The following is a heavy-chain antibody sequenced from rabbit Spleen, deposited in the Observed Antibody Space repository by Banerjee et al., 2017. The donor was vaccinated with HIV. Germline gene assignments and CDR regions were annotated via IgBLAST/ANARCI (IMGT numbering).Heavy chain of an antibody. D-gene: IGHD1-1*01. V-gene: IGHV1S40*01. J-gene: IGHJ6*01. CDR1: GVSFSANSY. CDR3: ARDTSSSFSSYGMDL. Sequence: QSLEESGGDLVKPGASLTLTCTVSGVSFSANSYMCWVRQAPGKGLEWIACIDTGSSGFTYFASWAKGRFTISKTSSTTVTLQLNSLTAADTATYFCARDTSSSFSSYGMDLWGPGTLVTVS. CDR2: IDTGSSGFT.